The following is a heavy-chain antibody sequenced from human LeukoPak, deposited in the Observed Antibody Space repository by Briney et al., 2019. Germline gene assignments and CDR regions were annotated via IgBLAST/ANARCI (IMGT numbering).Heavy chain of an antibody. J-gene: IGHJ4*02. D-gene: IGHD6-13*01. CDR2: MRSKVNSYAT. CDR3: TSPAAAGNY. CDR1: GFTFSGSA. V-gene: IGHV3-73*01. Sequence: GGSLRLSCAASGFTFSGSAMHWVRQASGKGLEWVGRMRSKVNSYATAYAASVKGRFTISRDDSKNTAYLQMNSLKTEDTAVYYCTSPAAAGNYWGQGTLVTASS.